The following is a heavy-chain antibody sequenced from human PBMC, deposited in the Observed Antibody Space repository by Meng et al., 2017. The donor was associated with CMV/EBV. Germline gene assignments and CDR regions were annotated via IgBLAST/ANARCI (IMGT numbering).Heavy chain of an antibody. CDR2: IKQDGSEK. J-gene: IGHJ6*02. V-gene: IGHV3-7*01. Sequence: AGSLSLSCAASGFTFSSYWMSWVRQAPGKGLEWVANIKQDGSEKYYVDSVKGRFTISRDNAKNSLYLQMNSLRAEDTAVYYCARGATVTSYYYYDGMDVWGQGTTVTVSS. D-gene: IGHD4-11*01. CDR1: GFTFSSYW. CDR3: ARGATVTSYYYYDGMDV.